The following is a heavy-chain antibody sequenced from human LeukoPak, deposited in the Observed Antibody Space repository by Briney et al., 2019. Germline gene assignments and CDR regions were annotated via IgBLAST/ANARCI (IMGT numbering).Heavy chain of an antibody. Sequence: GGSLRLSCAASGFTFSDYYMSWIRQAPGKGLEWVSYISSSGSTIYYADSVKGRFTISRDNAKTSLYLQMNSLRAEDTAVYYCASKPGYYDSSGYYRDYWGQGTLVTVSS. J-gene: IGHJ4*02. D-gene: IGHD3-22*01. V-gene: IGHV3-11*01. CDR2: ISSSGSTI. CDR1: GFTFSDYY. CDR3: ASKPGYYDSSGYYRDY.